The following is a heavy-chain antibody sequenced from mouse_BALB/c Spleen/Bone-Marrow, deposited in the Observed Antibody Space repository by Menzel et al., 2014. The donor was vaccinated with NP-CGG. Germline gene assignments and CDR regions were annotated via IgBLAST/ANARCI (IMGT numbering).Heavy chain of an antibody. CDR2: IRNKANGYTT. CDR1: GFTFTDYY. CDR3: ARDDYYAMDY. Sequence: EVMLVESGGGLVQPGGSLRLSCATSGFTFTDYYMSWVRQPPGKALEWLGFIRNKANGYTTEYSASVKGRFTISRDNSQSILYLQMNTLRAEDSATYYCARDDYYAMDYWGQGTSVTVPS. V-gene: IGHV7-3*02. J-gene: IGHJ4*01.